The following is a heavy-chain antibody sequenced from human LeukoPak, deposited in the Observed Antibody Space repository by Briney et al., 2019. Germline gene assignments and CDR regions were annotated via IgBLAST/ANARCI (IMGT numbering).Heavy chain of an antibody. CDR1: GFTVSSNY. CDR2: IYSAGTT. Sequence: PGGSLRLSCAASGFTVSSNYMSWVRQAPGKGLEWVSVIYSAGTTYYADSVKGRFTTSRDNSKNTVYLQMNSLRAEDTAVYYCARGDDYGGAWYYFDCWGQGTLVTVSS. V-gene: IGHV3-53*01. CDR3: ARGDDYGGAWYYFDC. D-gene: IGHD4-23*01. J-gene: IGHJ4*02.